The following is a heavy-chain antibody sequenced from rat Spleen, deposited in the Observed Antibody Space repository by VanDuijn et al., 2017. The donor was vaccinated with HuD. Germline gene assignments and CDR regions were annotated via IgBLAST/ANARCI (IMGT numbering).Heavy chain of an antibody. CDR2: ISTGGDDT. CDR1: GLSFSNYD. CDR3: AKDWPIYYYDGSSYPYWYFDF. J-gene: IGHJ1*01. Sequence: EVQLVESGGGLVQPGRSMKLSCAASGLSFSNYDMAWVRQAPKKGLEWVASISTGGDDTYYRDAVKGRFTISRDDEESTLYLQMDRLRSEDTATSYCAKDWPIYYYDGSSYPYWYFDFWGPGTMVTVSS. V-gene: IGHV5-25*01. D-gene: IGHD1-12*02.